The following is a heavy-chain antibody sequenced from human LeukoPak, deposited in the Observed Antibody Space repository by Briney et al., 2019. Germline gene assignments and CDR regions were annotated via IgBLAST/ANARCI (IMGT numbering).Heavy chain of an antibody. V-gene: IGHV3-23*01. CDR3: AKGGPSLTPPYYYGMDV. CDR1: GFTFSSYA. D-gene: IGHD1-14*01. CDR2: ISGSGGST. Sequence: PGGSLRLSCAASGFTFSSYAMSWVRQAPGKGLEWVSAISGSGGSTYYADSVKGRFTISRDNSKNTLYLQMNSLRAEDTAVYYCAKGGPSLTPPYYYGMDVWGQGTTVTVSS. J-gene: IGHJ6*02.